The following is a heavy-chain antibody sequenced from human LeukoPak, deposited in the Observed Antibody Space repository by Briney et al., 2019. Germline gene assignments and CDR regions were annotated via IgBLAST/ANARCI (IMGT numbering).Heavy chain of an antibody. Sequence: ASVKVSCKVSGYTLTELSMHWVRQAPGKGLEWMGGFDPEDGETIYAQKFQGRVTMTEGTSTDTAYMELSSLRPEDTAVYYCATVSYEDDYGDYVFQHWGQGTLVTVSS. CDR1: GYTLTELS. CDR2: FDPEDGET. J-gene: IGHJ1*01. D-gene: IGHD4-17*01. CDR3: ATVSYEDDYGDYVFQH. V-gene: IGHV1-24*01.